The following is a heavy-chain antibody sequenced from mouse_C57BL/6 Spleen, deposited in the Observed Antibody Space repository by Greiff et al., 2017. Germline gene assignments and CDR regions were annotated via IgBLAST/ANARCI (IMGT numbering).Heavy chain of an antibody. J-gene: IGHJ3*01. Sequence: VQLQQPGAELVKPGASVKLSCKASGYTFTSYWMPWVKQSPGQGLEWIGMIHPNSGSTNYNEKFKSKTTLTVDKTSSTAYMQLSRLASEDSAVYYCARYEADSWFAYWGQGTLVTVSA. CDR2: IHPNSGST. V-gene: IGHV1-64*01. CDR3: ARYEADSWFAY. CDR1: GYTFTSYW. D-gene: IGHD2-13*01.